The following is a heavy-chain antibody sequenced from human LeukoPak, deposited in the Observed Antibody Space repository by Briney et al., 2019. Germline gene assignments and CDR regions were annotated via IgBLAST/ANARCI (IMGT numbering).Heavy chain of an antibody. J-gene: IGHJ6*04. CDR2: IIPIFGTA. CDR3: ASHYDFWSGYYGY. D-gene: IGHD3-3*01. V-gene: IGHV1-69*05. Sequence: GASVKVSCKASGGTFSSYAISWVRQAPGQGLEWMGRIIPIFGTANYAQKFQGRVTITTDESTSTAYMELSSLRSEDTAVYYCASHYDFWSGYYGYWGKGTTVTVSS. CDR1: GGTFSSYA.